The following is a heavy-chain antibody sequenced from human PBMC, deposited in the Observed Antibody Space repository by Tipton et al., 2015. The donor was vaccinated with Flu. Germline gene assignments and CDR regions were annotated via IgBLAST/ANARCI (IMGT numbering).Heavy chain of an antibody. D-gene: IGHD1-14*01. J-gene: IGHJ4*02. CDR3: ARLESWYPYY. V-gene: IGHV4-59*01. Sequence: LRLSCTVSGGSISSYYWSWIRQPPGKGLEWLGYIYYSGSTNYNPSLKSRVTISVDTSKNQFSLKLSSVTAADTAVYYCARLESWYPYYWGQGTLVTVSS. CDR2: IYYSGST. CDR1: GGSISSYY.